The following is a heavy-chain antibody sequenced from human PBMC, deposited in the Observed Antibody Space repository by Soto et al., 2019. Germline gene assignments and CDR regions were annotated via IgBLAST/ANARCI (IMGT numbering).Heavy chain of an antibody. CDR2: ISGSGGST. Sequence: GGSLRLSCADSGFTFSSYAMSWVRQAPGKGLEWVSAISGSGGSTYYADSVKGRFTISRDNSKNTLYLQMNSLRAEDTAVYYCAKALHGSGSYYKTFDYWGQGTLVTVSS. CDR3: AKALHGSGSYYKTFDY. J-gene: IGHJ4*02. V-gene: IGHV3-23*01. D-gene: IGHD3-10*01. CDR1: GFTFSSYA.